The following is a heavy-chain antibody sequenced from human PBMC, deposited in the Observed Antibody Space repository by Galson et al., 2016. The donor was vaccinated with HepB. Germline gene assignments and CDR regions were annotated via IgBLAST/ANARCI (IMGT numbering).Heavy chain of an antibody. V-gene: IGHV3-33*01. J-gene: IGHJ4*02. CDR1: GFSFNTYG. CDR3: ARRGEWTSWSFDY. CDR2: IWYDGSKK. Sequence: SLRLSCAASGFSFNTYGMHWVRQAPGKGLEGVALIWYDGSKKYYVDSVKGRFTISRNNSQNTLYLQMNSLRAEDTAVYFCARRGEWTSWSFDYWGPGIRLTVSS. D-gene: IGHD3-16*01.